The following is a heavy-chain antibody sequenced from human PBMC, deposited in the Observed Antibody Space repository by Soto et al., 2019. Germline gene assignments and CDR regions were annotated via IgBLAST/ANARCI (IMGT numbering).Heavy chain of an antibody. CDR1: GYTFTSYG. V-gene: IGHV1-69*04. CDR2: IIPIIGKT. CDR3: ARARYYYYYYMDV. J-gene: IGHJ6*03. Sequence: SVKVSCKASGYTFTSYGISWVRQAPGQGLEWMGRIIPIIGKTNYAQKFQGRVTITTDKSTSTAYMELSSLRSEDTAVYYCARARYYYYYYMDVWGKGTTVTV.